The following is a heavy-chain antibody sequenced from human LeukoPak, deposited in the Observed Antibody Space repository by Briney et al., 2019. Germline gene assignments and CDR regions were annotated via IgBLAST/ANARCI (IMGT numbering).Heavy chain of an antibody. CDR1: GGSFSGYY. CDR2: IFTSGST. V-gene: IGHV4-59*10. J-gene: IGHJ5*02. CDR3: ASLQKNWFDP. Sequence: SETLSLTCAVYGGSFSGYYWSWIRQPAGKGLEWIGRIFTSGSTNYNPSLKSRVTMSVDTSKNQFSLKLSSVTAADTAVYYCASLQKNWFDPWGQGTLVTVSS.